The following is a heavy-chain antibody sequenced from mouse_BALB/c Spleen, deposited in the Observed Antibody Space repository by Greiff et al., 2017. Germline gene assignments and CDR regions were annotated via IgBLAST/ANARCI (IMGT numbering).Heavy chain of an antibody. CDR3: ARSYDFDY. J-gene: IGHJ2*01. V-gene: IGHV5-17*02. Sequence: EVQVVESGGGLVQPGGSRKLSCAASGFTFSSFGMHWVRQAPEKGLEWVAYISSGSSTIYYADTVKGRFTISRDNPKNTLFLQMTSLRSEDTAMYYCARSYDFDYWGQGTTLTVSS. D-gene: IGHD1-1*01. CDR2: ISSGSSTI. CDR1: GFTFSSFG.